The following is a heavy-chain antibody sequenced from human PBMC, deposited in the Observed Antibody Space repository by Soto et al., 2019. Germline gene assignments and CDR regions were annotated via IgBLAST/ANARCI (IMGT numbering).Heavy chain of an antibody. CDR3: GRVVARIYGMDV. CDR1: GYTFTAYS. V-gene: IGHV1-3*04. J-gene: IGHJ6*02. D-gene: IGHD5-12*01. Sequence: QAHLVQSGAEVKKPGATVNISCKASGYTFTAYSMHWVRQAPGQGHEWLGRINIGTGDTEYSQKFQGSVMIARDTSATTGYLEVSSLRSEDTAVYFSGRVVARIYGMDVWGQGTTVTVSS. CDR2: INIGTGDT.